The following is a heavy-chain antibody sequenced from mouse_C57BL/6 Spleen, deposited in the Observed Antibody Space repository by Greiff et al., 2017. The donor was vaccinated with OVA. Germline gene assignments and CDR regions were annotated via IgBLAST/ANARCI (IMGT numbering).Heavy chain of an antibody. CDR1: GYTFTSYG. J-gene: IGHJ1*03. CDR2: ISPRSGNT. CDR3: ARRDYYCSSPWYFDV. Sequence: VQLQQSGAELARPGASVKLSCKASGYTFTSYGISWVKQRTGQGLEWIGEISPRSGNTNYNEKFTGKATLTADKSSSTAYMELRSLTSEDSAVYFGARRDYYCSSPWYFDVWGTGTTVTVSS. D-gene: IGHD1-1*01. V-gene: IGHV1-81*01.